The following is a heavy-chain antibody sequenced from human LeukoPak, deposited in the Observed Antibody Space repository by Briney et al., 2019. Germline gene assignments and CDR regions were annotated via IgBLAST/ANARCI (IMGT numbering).Heavy chain of an antibody. Sequence: SETLSLTCAVYGGSFSGYYWSWIRQPPGKGLEWIGEFNHSGSTNYNPSLKSRVTISVDASKNQFSLKLSSVTAADTAVYYCARGRGYSYGQPYYYYGMDVWGQGTTVTVSS. D-gene: IGHD5-18*01. V-gene: IGHV4-34*01. CDR1: GGSFSGYY. CDR3: ARGRGYSYGQPYYYYGMDV. J-gene: IGHJ6*02. CDR2: FNHSGST.